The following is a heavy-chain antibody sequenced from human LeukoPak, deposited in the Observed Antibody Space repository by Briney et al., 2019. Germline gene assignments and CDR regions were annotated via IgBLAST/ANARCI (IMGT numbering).Heavy chain of an antibody. J-gene: IGHJ4*02. CDR2: VTVDGGTT. CDR3: AKDCCSNTGLFDY. CDR1: GLTFSTYA. V-gene: IGHV3-23*01. D-gene: IGHD2-15*01. Sequence: GGSLRLSCAASGLTFSTYAMSWVRQAPGEGLEWVSTVTVDGGTTYYADTVKGRFTISRDNSKNTLYLQMNSLRTEDTAVYYCAKDCCSNTGLFDYWGQGTRVTVSS.